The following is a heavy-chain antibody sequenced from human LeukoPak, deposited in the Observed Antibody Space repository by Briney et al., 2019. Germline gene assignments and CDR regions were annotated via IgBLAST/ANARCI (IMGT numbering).Heavy chain of an antibody. J-gene: IGHJ4*02. CDR2: MYYSGST. V-gene: IGHV4-59*01. CDR3: ARGVAGYGPYDY. Sequence: PSETLSLTCTVSGDSISTYYWSWLRQPPGKGLEWIGYMYYSGSTNHNPSLKSRVTISLDTPKNQFSLRLNSVTAADTAVYYCARGVAGYGPYDYWGQGTLVTVSS. D-gene: IGHD5-12*01. CDR1: GDSISTYY.